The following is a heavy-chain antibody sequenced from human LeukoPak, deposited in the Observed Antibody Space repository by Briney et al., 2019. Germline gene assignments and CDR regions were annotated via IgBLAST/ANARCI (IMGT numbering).Heavy chain of an antibody. CDR3: ARRSLLGPYSGGSCFGFDY. Sequence: SETLSLTCAVYGGSFSGYYWSWIRQTPGKGLEWIGEINHSGDTTFHPSLWSRVTISVDTSDNQVSLKLKSVTAADTAVYYCARRSLLGPYSGGSCFGFDYWGQGTLVTVSS. CDR2: INHSGDT. J-gene: IGHJ4*02. D-gene: IGHD2-15*01. CDR1: GGSFSGYY. V-gene: IGHV4-34*01.